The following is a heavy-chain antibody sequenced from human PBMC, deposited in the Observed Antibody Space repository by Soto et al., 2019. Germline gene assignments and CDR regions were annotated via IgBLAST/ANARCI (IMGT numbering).Heavy chain of an antibody. J-gene: IGHJ4*02. CDR3: ARTPYYYGSGSYYWAGPFDY. CDR2: IDWDDDK. V-gene: IGHV2-70*11. D-gene: IGHD3-10*01. Sequence: SGPTLVNPTQTLTLTCTFSGFSLSTSGMCVSWIRQPPGKALEWLARIDWDDDKYYSTSLKTRLTISKDTSKNQVVLTMTNMDPVDTATYYCARTPYYYGSGSYYWAGPFDYWGQGTLVTVSS. CDR1: GFSLSTSGMC.